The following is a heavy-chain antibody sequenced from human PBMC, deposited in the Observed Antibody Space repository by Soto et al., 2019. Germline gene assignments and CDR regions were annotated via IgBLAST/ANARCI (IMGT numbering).Heavy chain of an antibody. CDR3: TKGPNWNYYYYGVDV. J-gene: IGHJ6*02. Sequence: SETLSLTCTDSGDSVSNYYWSWIRQPAGRGLEWIGRVYSSGATNYNPSLNGRVTMSVDTSRNQFSLRLSSVTAADTAIYYCTKGPNWNYYYYGVDVWGQGTAVTVSS. CDR2: VYSSGAT. D-gene: IGHD1-20*01. V-gene: IGHV4-4*07. CDR1: GDSVSNYY.